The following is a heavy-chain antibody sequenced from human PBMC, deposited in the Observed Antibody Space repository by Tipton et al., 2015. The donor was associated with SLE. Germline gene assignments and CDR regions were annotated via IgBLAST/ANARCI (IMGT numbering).Heavy chain of an antibody. D-gene: IGHD2-2*01. V-gene: IGHV4-34*01. CDR2: INHSGST. CDR3: ARGVIVVVPAAKKTYWFDP. CDR1: GGSFSGYY. J-gene: IGHJ5*02. Sequence: LRLSCAVYGGSFSGYYWSWIRQPPGKGLEWIGEINHSGSTNYNPSVKSRVTISVDTSKNQFSLKLSSVTAADTAVYYCARGVIVVVPAAKKTYWFDPWGQGTLVSVSS.